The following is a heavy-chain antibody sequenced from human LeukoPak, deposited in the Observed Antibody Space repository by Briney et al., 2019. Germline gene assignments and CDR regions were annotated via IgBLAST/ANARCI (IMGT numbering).Heavy chain of an antibody. Sequence: GESLKISCKGSGYRFTDSWIGWVRQMPGKGLEWMGIIYPGDSDTRYSPSFQGQVTISVDKSTSTVYLRWSSLKASDTAMYYCARPHTLDRTTKYYFDYWGQGTPVTVSS. D-gene: IGHD1-14*01. J-gene: IGHJ4*02. V-gene: IGHV5-51*01. CDR2: IYPGDSDT. CDR3: ARPHTLDRTTKYYFDY. CDR1: GYRFTDSW.